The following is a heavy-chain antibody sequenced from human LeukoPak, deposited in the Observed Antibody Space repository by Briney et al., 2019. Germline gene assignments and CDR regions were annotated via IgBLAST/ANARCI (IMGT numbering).Heavy chain of an antibody. Sequence: PSETLSLTCTVSGGSISSYYRSWIRQPPGKGLEWIGYIYYSGSTNYNPSLKSRVTISVDTSKNQFSLKLSSVTAADTAVYYCARQLGAFDIWGQGTMVTVSS. D-gene: IGHD3-3*02. V-gene: IGHV4-59*08. J-gene: IGHJ3*02. CDR2: IYYSGST. CDR1: GGSISSYY. CDR3: ARQLGAFDI.